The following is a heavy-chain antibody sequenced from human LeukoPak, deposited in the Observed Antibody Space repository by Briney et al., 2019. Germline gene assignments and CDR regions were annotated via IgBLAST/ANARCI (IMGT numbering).Heavy chain of an antibody. CDR3: ARHRDSRDTGMDV. J-gene: IGHJ6*02. Sequence: GESLKISCKGFGYNFNTYWIAWVRRMPGKGLEWMGIVYPGDSNTRYSPSVQGLVTISADKSTNTAYLQWSSLKASDTAMYYCARHRDSRDTGMDVWGQGTTVTVSS. CDR2: VYPGDSNT. CDR1: GYNFNTYW. V-gene: IGHV5-51*01.